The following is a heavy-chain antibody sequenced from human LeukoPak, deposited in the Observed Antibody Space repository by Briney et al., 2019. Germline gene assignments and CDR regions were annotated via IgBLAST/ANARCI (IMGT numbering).Heavy chain of an antibody. D-gene: IGHD4/OR15-4a*01. J-gene: IGHJ3*02. Sequence: SETLSLTCAVYGGSFSGCYWSWIRQPPGKGLEWIGEINHSGSTNYNPSLKSRVTISVDTSKNQFSLKLNSVTAADTAVYYCARDEAVLHPNSDAFDIWGQGTMVTVSS. CDR3: ARDEAVLHPNSDAFDI. CDR2: INHSGST. CDR1: GGSFSGCY. V-gene: IGHV4-34*01.